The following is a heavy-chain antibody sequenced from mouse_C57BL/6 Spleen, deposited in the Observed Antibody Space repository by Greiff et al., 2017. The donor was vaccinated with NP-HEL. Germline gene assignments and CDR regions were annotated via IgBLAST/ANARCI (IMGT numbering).Heavy chain of an antibody. CDR3: ARFITTVVATSYYAMDY. V-gene: IGHV1-9*01. Sequence: QVQLKESGAELMKPGASVKLSCKATGYTFTGYWIEWVKQRPGHGLEWIGEILPGSGSTNYNEKFKGKATFTADTSSNTAYMQLSSLTTEDSAIYYCARFITTVVATSYYAMDYWGQGTSVTVPS. J-gene: IGHJ4*01. D-gene: IGHD1-1*01. CDR2: ILPGSGST. CDR1: GYTFTGYW.